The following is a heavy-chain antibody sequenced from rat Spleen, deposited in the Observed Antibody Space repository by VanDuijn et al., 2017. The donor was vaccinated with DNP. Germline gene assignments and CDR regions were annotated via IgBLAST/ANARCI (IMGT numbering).Heavy chain of an antibody. V-gene: IGHV2S30*01. CDR1: GFIFSNYW. D-gene: IGHD1-2*01. J-gene: IGHJ2*01. CDR3: TRGSSHSDFDY. Sequence: VQLVESGGGPVQPGRSLKLSCVASGFIFSNYWMTWIRQPPGKGLEWMGRMRYDGDTYYNSALKSRLSISRDTSKSQVFLKLNILQTEDTAIYYCTRGSSHSDFDYWGQGVMVTVSS. CDR2: MRYDGDT.